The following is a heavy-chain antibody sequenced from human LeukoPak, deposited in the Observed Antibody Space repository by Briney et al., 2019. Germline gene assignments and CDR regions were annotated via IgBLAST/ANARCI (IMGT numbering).Heavy chain of an antibody. CDR1: GGPISSYY. CDR3: AXAGEVGHTFDP. J-gene: IGHJ5*02. V-gene: IGHV4-59*01. D-gene: IGHD3-16*01. CDR2: IYYSGST. Sequence: SETLSLTCTVSGGPISSYYWSWIRQPPGKGLEWIGYIYYSGSTNYNPSLKSRVTISVDTSKNQFSLKLSYGHAADTAVYYCAXAGEVGHTFDPWGQGTLVTVSS.